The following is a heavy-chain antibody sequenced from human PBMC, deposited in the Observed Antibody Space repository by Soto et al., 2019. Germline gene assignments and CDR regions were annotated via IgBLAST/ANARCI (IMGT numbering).Heavy chain of an antibody. J-gene: IGHJ6*02. CDR2: IRGSGMGA. V-gene: IGHV3-23*01. D-gene: IGHD1-1*01. CDR1: GFTFNIYA. Sequence: SGGSLRLSCAASGFTFNIYAMSWVRQAPGKGLAWVSSIRGSGMGAYHTDSVRGRFTISRDNSKNMLYLQMNSLRAEDTGVYYCTKDLGAQQERRGVGNYYFHGMDVWGQGTTVTVSS. CDR3: TKDLGAQQERRGVGNYYFHGMDV.